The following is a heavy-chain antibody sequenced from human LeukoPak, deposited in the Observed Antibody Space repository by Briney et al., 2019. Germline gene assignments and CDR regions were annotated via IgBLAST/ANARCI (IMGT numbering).Heavy chain of an antibody. J-gene: IGHJ4*02. CDR2: IWYDGSNK. V-gene: IGHV3-33*01. CDR3: ARAAYDSSGYLTL. CDR1: GFAFSSYG. D-gene: IGHD3-22*01. Sequence: GGSLRLSCAASGFAFSSYGMHWVRQAPGKGLEWVAVIWYDGSNKYHADSVKGRFSISRDNSKNKLYLQMNSLRAEDTAVYYCARAAYDSSGYLTLWGQGTLVTVSS.